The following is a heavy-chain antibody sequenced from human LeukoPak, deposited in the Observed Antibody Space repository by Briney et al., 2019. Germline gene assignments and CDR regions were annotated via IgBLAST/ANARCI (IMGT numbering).Heavy chain of an antibody. D-gene: IGHD5-18*01. CDR2: INHSGST. CDR3: ARLTENVDTAMVLYYFDY. CDR1: GGSFSGYY. J-gene: IGHJ4*02. V-gene: IGHV4-34*01. Sequence: SETLSLTCAVYGGSFSGYYWSWIRQPPGKGLEWIGEINHSGSTNYNPSLKSRVTISVDTSKNQFSLKLTSVTAADTAVYYCARLTENVDTAMVLYYFDYWGQGTQVTVSS.